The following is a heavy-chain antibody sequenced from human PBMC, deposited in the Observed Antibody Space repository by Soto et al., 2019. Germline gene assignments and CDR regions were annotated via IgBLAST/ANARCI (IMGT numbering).Heavy chain of an antibody. CDR2: MNPNSGNT. CDR1: GYTFTSYD. V-gene: IGHV1-8*01. D-gene: IGHD3-3*01. Sequence: QVQLVQSGAEVKKPGASVKVSCKASGYTFTSYDINWVRQATGQGLEWMGWMNPNSGNTGYAQKFQGRVTMTRNTSSSTAYRELSSLRSEDTAVYYCARGITIFGVVPGWGQGTLVTVSS. J-gene: IGHJ4*02. CDR3: ARGITIFGVVPG.